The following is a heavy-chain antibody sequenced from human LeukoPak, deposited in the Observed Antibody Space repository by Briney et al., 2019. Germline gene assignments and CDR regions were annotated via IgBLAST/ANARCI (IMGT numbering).Heavy chain of an antibody. D-gene: IGHD2-8*01. CDR2: IETSGST. CDR1: GASISSGGYF. CDR3: ARALCINGICEWFDP. Sequence: SETLSLTCTASGASISSGGYFWSWIRQPAGKGVEWIGRIETSGSTNYNPTLKSRVTISVDTSKNQFSLKLRSVTAADTAVYYCARALCINGICEWFDPWGQGTLVTVSS. J-gene: IGHJ5*02. V-gene: IGHV4-61*02.